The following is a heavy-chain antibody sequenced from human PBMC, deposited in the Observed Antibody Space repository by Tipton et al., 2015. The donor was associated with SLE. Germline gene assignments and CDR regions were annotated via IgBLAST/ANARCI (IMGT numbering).Heavy chain of an antibody. CDR3: ARRGIAAAGNDY. V-gene: IGHV4-39*07. J-gene: IGHJ4*02. CDR1: GGSISSSSYY. Sequence: TLSLTCTVSGGSISSSSYYWGWIRQPPGKGLEWIGSIYYSGSTYYNPSLKSRVTISVDTSKNQFSLKLSSVTAADTAVYYCARRGIAAAGNDYWGQGTLVIVSS. CDR2: IYYSGST. D-gene: IGHD6-13*01.